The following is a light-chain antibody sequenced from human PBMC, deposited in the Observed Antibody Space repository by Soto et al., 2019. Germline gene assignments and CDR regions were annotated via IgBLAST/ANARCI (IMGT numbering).Light chain of an antibody. CDR1: SGDIGSYNR. Sequence: LSQPASVSGSPGQSITISCTGTSGDIGSYNRVSWYQQHPGKAPKLIIYEVTDRPSGVSNRFSGSKSGNTASLTISGLQAEDEAEYYCSSYTNINTSACVFGNGTKVTVL. CDR2: EVT. V-gene: IGLV2-14*01. CDR3: SSYTNINTSACV. J-gene: IGLJ1*01.